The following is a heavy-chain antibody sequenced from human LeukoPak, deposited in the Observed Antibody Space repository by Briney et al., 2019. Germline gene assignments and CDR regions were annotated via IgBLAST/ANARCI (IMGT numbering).Heavy chain of an antibody. V-gene: IGHV3-69-1*01. J-gene: IGHJ4*02. CDR1: GGSFSGYY. CDR3: ASGGPDQWEVMSGSFDS. CDR2: YSDNT. D-gene: IGHD1-26*01. Sequence: ETLSLTCAVYGGSFSGYYWSWIRQPPGKGLEWVSFYSDNTHYSDSVKGRFTISRDNAKRSLYLQMNSLRGEDTAVYYCASGGPDQWEVMSGSFDSWGQGTLVTVPS.